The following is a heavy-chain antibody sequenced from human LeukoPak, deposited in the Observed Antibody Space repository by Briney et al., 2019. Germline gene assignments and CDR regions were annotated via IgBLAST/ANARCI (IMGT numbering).Heavy chain of an antibody. CDR2: ISPNSGGT. V-gene: IGHV1-2*02. CDR1: GYTFTGYY. Sequence: DSVKVSCKASGYTFTGYYIHWVRQAPGQGLEWMGWISPNSGGTNYAQKFQGRVTMTRDTSISTAYMELSRLRSDDTAVYYCARTYYDILTGYGYWGQGTLVTVSS. CDR3: ARTYYDILTGYGY. J-gene: IGHJ4*02. D-gene: IGHD3-9*01.